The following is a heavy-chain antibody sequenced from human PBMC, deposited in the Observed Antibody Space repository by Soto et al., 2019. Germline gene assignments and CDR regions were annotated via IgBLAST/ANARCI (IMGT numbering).Heavy chain of an antibody. CDR3: ARKGIVGATTPYYYYYGMDV. J-gene: IGHJ6*02. D-gene: IGHD1-26*01. Sequence: ASVKVSCKASGGTFSSYAISWVRQAPGQGLEWMGGIIPIFGTANYAQKFQGRVTITADESTSTAYMELSSLRSEDTAVYYCARKGIVGATTPYYYYYGMDVWGQGTTVTVSS. V-gene: IGHV1-69*13. CDR2: IIPIFGTA. CDR1: GGTFSSYA.